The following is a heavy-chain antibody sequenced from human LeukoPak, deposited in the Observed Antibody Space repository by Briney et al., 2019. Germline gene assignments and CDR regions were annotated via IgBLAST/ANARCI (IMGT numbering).Heavy chain of an antibody. CDR3: ARDTPDYHRIFDY. CDR1: GFTFSSYS. CDR2: ISSSSSTI. D-gene: IGHD1-14*01. V-gene: IGHV3-48*04. J-gene: IGHJ4*02. Sequence: GGSLRLSCAASGFTFSSYSMNWVRQAPGKGLEWVSYISSSSSTIYYADSVKGRFTISRDNAKNSLYLQMNSLRAEDTAVYYCARDTPDYHRIFDYWGQGTLVTVSS.